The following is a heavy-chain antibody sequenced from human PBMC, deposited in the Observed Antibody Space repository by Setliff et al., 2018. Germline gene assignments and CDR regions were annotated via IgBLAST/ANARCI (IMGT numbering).Heavy chain of an antibody. CDR3: ARYITGTTPADY. D-gene: IGHD1-7*01. V-gene: IGHV1-18*01. J-gene: IGHJ4*02. Sequence: ASVKVSCKASGYTFTSYGISWVRQAPGQGLEWMGWISAYNGNTDYAQKLQGRVTMTTDTSTSTAYMELRSLRSDDTAVYYCARYITGTTPADYWGQGTLVTVSS. CDR1: GYTFTSYG. CDR2: ISAYNGNT.